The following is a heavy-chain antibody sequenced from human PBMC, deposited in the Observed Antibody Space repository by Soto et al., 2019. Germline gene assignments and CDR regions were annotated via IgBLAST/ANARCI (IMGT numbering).Heavy chain of an antibody. V-gene: IGHV1-69*01. D-gene: IGHD3-10*01. CDR3: ARDRDDYGSGDYYNRIDF. CDR2: IMPLFGTP. Sequence: QVQLVQSGAEVKKPGSSVKVSCTASGGIFSTYAIGWFRQAPGQGLECMGGIMPLFGTPHYAQRFQGRVTITADEFTSTAYMELSRLRSEDTAVYYCARDRDDYGSGDYYNRIDFWGQGTLVTVSS. CDR1: GGIFSTYA. J-gene: IGHJ4*02.